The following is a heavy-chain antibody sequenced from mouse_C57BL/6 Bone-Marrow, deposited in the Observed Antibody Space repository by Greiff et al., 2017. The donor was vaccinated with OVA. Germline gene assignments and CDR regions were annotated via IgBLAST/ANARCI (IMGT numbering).Heavy chain of an antibody. V-gene: IGHV1-5*01. Sequence: VQLKESGTVLARPGTSVKMSCKTSGYTFTSYWMHWVKQRPGQGLEWIGAIYPGNSDTSYNQKFKGKAKLTAVTSASTAYMELSSLTSEDSAVYYCSSGGYYYGAGYFDVWGTGTTVTVSS. CDR2: IYPGNSDT. J-gene: IGHJ1*03. D-gene: IGHD1-1*01. CDR1: GYTFTSYW. CDR3: SSGGYYYGAGYFDV.